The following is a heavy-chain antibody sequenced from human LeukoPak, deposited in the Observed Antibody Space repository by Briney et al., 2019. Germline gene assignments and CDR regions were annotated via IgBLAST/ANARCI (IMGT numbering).Heavy chain of an antibody. V-gene: IGHV4-34*01. CDR1: GGSFSGYY. CDR2: INHSGST. D-gene: IGHD2-2*01. Sequence: RTSETLSLTCAVYGGSFSGYYWSWIRQPPGKGLEWIGEINHSGSTNYNPSLKSRVTISVDTSKNQFSLKLSSVTAADTAMYYCARDSRYQLLYYYYYGMDVWGQGTTVTVSS. J-gene: IGHJ6*02. CDR3: ARDSRYQLLYYYYYGMDV.